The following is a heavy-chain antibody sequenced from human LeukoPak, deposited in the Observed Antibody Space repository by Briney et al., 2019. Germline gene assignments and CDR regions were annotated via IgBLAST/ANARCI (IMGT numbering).Heavy chain of an antibody. Sequence: SETLSLTCTVSGYSISSGYYWGWIRQPPGKGLEWIGSMYHSGNTYYNPSLKSRVTISVDTSKNQFSLRLSSVTAADTAVYYCARSFSGTYPGLDDWGQGTLVAVSS. D-gene: IGHD3-10*01. CDR2: MYHSGNT. V-gene: IGHV4-38-2*02. CDR3: ARSFSGTYPGLDD. J-gene: IGHJ4*02. CDR1: GYSISSGYY.